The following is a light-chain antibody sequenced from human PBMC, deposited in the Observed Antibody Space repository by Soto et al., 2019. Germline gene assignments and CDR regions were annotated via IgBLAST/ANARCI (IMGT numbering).Light chain of an antibody. CDR1: QSISSC. Sequence: PTSQSPATLSASIGDRVTITCRASQSISSCLAWYQQKPGKAPKLLIYDASSLESGVPSRFSGSGSGTEFTLTISSRQPDDFATYYCQQYNSYSPWTFGQGTKVDI. J-gene: IGKJ1*01. CDR2: DAS. V-gene: IGKV1-5*01. CDR3: QQYNSYSPWT.